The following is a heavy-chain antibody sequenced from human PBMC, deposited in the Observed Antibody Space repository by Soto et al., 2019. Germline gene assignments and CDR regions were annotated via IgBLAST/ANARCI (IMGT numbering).Heavy chain of an antibody. CDR1: GFTVSSNY. V-gene: IGHV3-66*01. CDR2: IYSGGST. CDR3: ARDRIPTGMDV. Sequence: EVQLVESGGGLVQPGGSLRLSCAASGFTVSSNYMSWVRQAPGKGLEWVSVIYSGGSTYYADSVKGRFTISRDNSKNTLYLQMNSLRAEDTAVYYCARDRIPTGMDVWGQGTTATVSS. J-gene: IGHJ6*02.